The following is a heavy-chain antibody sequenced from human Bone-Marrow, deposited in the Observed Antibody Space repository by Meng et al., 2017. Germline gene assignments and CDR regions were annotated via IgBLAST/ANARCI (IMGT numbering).Heavy chain of an antibody. J-gene: IGHJ6*02. CDR1: GFTFSSYS. CDR3: ARDGGSGYSSSWYTRTTYYYGMDV. CDR2: ISSSSSYI. Sequence: GESLKISCAASGFTFSSYSMNWVRQAPGKGLEWVSSISSSSSYIYYADSVKGRFTISRDNAKNSLYLQMNSLRAEDTAVYYCARDGGSGYSSSWYTRTTYYYGMDVWGQGTTVTVSS. D-gene: IGHD6-13*01. V-gene: IGHV3-21*01.